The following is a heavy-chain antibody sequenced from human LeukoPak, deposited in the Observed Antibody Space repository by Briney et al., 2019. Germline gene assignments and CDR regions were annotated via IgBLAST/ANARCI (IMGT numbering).Heavy chain of an antibody. CDR2: IKEDGSEK. V-gene: IGHV3-7*05. CDR3: ARDSPGSLRFYPDYGLDF. J-gene: IGHJ6*02. CDR1: IVAFSTFL. Sequence: GGSLRLSCAPSIVAFSTFLMGCVPQAPGKGLEWVANIKEDGSEKYYVDSVKGRFTIYRDNAKNSLYLQMNRLRAEDTAVYYCARDSPGSLRFYPDYGLDFWGQGNTVTVSS. D-gene: IGHD6-13*01.